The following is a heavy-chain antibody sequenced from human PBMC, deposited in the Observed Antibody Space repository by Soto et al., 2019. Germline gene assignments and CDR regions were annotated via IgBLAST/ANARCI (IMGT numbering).Heavy chain of an antibody. V-gene: IGHV3-21*01. D-gene: IGHD3-10*01. CDR3: ARALASMVRGVIITTFFDY. Sequence: SLRLSCAASGFTFSSYSMNWVRQAPGKGLEWVSSISSSSSYIYYADSVKGRFTISRDNAKNSLYLQMNSLRAEDTAVYYCARALASMVRGVIITTFFDYWGQGTLVTVSS. CDR2: ISSSSSYI. CDR1: GFTFSSYS. J-gene: IGHJ4*02.